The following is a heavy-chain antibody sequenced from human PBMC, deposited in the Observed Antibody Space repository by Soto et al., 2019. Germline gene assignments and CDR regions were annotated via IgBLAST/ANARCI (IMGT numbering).Heavy chain of an antibody. CDR1: GGSMNYYY. Sequence: PSETLSLTCTVSGGSMNYYYWSWIRQSPGKGLEWIGYVYYSGTTYYNPSLQSRVTISVDTSKNQFSLKLSSVTAADTAVYYCARSSGVRGLDLNWFDPWGQGTLVTVSS. D-gene: IGHD3-10*01. CDR2: VYYSGTT. J-gene: IGHJ5*02. V-gene: IGHV4-59*08. CDR3: ARSSGVRGLDLNWFDP.